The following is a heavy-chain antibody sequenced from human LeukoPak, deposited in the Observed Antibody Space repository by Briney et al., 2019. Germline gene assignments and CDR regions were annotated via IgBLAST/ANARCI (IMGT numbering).Heavy chain of an antibody. CDR3: ASSLKGYWYFDL. V-gene: IGHV4-59*12. Sequence: SETLSLTCTVSGGSISSYYWSWIRQPPGKGLEWIGYIYYSGSTNYNPSLKSRVTISVDTSKNQFSLKLSSVTAADTAVYYCASSLKGYWYFDLWGRGTLVTVSS. CDR1: GGSISSYY. J-gene: IGHJ2*01. CDR2: IYYSGST.